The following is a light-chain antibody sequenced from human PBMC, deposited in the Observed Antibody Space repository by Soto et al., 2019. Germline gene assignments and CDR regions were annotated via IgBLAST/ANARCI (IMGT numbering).Light chain of an antibody. CDR3: CSYTSSSSYV. J-gene: IGLJ1*01. CDR1: SSDVGDYNY. Sequence: QSALTQPASVSGSPGQSITISCTGTSSDVGDYNYVSWYQQHPGEAPKLMIYDVSNRPSGVSNRFSGSKSGNTASLTISGLQAEDEADYYCCSYTSSSSYVFGTGTKVTVL. CDR2: DVS. V-gene: IGLV2-14*01.